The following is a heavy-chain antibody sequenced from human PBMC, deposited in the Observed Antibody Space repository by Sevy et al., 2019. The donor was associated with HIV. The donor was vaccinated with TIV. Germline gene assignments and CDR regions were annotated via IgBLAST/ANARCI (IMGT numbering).Heavy chain of an antibody. CDR3: AKDRIWELGDAFDI. D-gene: IGHD1-26*01. V-gene: IGHV3-23*01. CDR1: GFTFTSYD. CDR2: LSGGGGSP. J-gene: IGHJ3*02. Sequence: GGSLRLSCAASGFTFTSYDMSWVRQTPGKGLEWVSGLSGGGGSPFYADSVKGRFTISRDNSKNTLYLQMNSLRAEDTALYYCAKDRIWELGDAFDIWGQGTMVTVSS.